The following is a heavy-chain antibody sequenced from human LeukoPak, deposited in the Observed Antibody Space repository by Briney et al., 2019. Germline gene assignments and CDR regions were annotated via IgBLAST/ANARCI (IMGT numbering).Heavy chain of an antibody. CDR2: ISSSGSTI. D-gene: IGHD3-10*01. V-gene: IGHV3-48*03. J-gene: IGHJ4*02. CDR3: ATTNGSGSFYDY. Sequence: GGSLRLSCAASGFTFSSYEMNWVRQAPGKGLEWVSYISSSGSTIYYADSVKGRFTISRDNSKNTLYLQMNSLRAEDTAVYYCATTNGSGSFYDYWGQGTLVTVSS. CDR1: GFTFSSYE.